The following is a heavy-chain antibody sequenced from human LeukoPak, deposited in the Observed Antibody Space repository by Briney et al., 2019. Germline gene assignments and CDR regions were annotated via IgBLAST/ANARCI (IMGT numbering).Heavy chain of an antibody. CDR2: IIPIFGTA. D-gene: IGHD2-2*01. Sequence: GASVKVSCKASGGTFSSYAISWVRQAPGQGLEWMGGIIPIFGTANYAQKFQGRVTITADESTSTAYMELSSLRSEDTAVYYCALVPAAEGYYYYGMDVWGQGTMVTVSS. V-gene: IGHV1-69*13. CDR3: ALVPAAEGYYYYGMDV. CDR1: GGTFSSYA. J-gene: IGHJ6*02.